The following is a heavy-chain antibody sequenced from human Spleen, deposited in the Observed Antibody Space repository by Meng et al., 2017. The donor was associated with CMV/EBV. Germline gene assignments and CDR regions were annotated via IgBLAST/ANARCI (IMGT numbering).Heavy chain of an antibody. CDR1: GFLFNNYE. CDR3: VRDRRDGYNYYFDF. V-gene: IGHV3-48*03. Sequence: LKISCVVSGFLFNNYEMNWVRQAPGKGLEWLSYISSSGTTIYYADSVKGRFTISRDNAKNSLYLQINTLRAEDTAVYYCVRDRRDGYNYYFDFWGQGTLVTVSS. D-gene: IGHD5-24*01. J-gene: IGHJ4*02. CDR2: ISSSGTTI.